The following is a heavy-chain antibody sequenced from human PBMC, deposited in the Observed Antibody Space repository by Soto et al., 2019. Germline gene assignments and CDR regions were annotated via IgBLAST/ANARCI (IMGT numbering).Heavy chain of an antibody. J-gene: IGHJ4*02. D-gene: IGHD2-2*01. V-gene: IGHV3-30-3*01. Sequence: QVQLVESGGGVVQPGRSLRLSCAASGFTFSSYAMHWVRQAPGKGLEWVAVISYDGSNKYYADSVKGRFTISRDNSKNTLYLQMNSLRAEDTAVYYCATPNGDIVLDPLDYWGQGTLVTVSS. CDR2: ISYDGSNK. CDR1: GFTFSSYA. CDR3: ATPNGDIVLDPLDY.